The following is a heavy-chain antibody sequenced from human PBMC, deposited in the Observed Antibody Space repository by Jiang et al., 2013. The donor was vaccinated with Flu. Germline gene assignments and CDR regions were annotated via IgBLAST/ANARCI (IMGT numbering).Heavy chain of an antibody. Sequence: GAEVKKPGASVKVSCKASGYTFTGYYMHWVRQAPGQGLEWMGWINPNSGGTNYAQKFQGRVTMTRDTSISTAYMELSRLRSDDTAVYYCARVIVVVPAAIPEYYFDYWGQGTLVTVSS. CDR3: ARVIVVVPAAIPEYYFDY. CDR1: GYTFTGYY. D-gene: IGHD2-2*02. V-gene: IGHV1-2*02. CDR2: INPNSGGT. J-gene: IGHJ4*02.